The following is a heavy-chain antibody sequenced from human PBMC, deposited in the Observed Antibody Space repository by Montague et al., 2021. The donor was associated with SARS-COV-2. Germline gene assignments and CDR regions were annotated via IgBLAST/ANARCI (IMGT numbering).Heavy chain of an antibody. CDR3: ARGSTVTHY. D-gene: IGHD4-17*01. V-gene: IGHV4-34*01. CDR2: INHSGST. J-gene: IGHJ4*02. Sequence: SETLSLTCAVYGGSFSGYYWSWIRQPPGKGLEWIGEINHSGSTNYNPSLKSRVTISVDTSKNQFSLRLSSVTAADTAVYYCARGSTVTHYWGQGTLVTVSS. CDR1: GGSFSGYY.